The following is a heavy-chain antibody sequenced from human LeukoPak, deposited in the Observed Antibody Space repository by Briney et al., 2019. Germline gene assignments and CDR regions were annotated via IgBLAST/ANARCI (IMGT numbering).Heavy chain of an antibody. Sequence: ASVKVSCKASGYTFTVYYLHWVRQAPGQGLEWMGWIHPNSGGTNYAQKFQGRVTMTRDTSISTAYMELSRLRSDDTAVYYCASDSGYDSPPYYYYMDVWGKGTTVTVSS. J-gene: IGHJ6*03. V-gene: IGHV1-2*02. CDR2: IHPNSGGT. CDR3: ASDSGYDSPPYYYYMDV. D-gene: IGHD5-12*01. CDR1: GYTFTVYY.